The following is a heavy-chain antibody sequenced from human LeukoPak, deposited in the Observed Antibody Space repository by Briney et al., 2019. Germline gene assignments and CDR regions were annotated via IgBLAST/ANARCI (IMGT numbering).Heavy chain of an antibody. Sequence: PSETLSLTCTVSGGSISSYYWSWIRQPPGKGLEWIGYIYYSGSTNYNPSLKSRVTISVDTSKNQFSLKLSSVTAADTAVYYCAKDPTELGFGVPDFWSGYSFNDAFDIWGQGTMVTVSS. CDR3: AKDPTELGFGVPDFWSGYSFNDAFDI. CDR1: GGSISSYY. CDR2: IYYSGST. J-gene: IGHJ3*02. V-gene: IGHV4-59*01. D-gene: IGHD3-3*01.